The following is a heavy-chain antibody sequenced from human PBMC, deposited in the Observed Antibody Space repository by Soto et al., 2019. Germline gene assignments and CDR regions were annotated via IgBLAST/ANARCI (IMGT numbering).Heavy chain of an antibody. CDR3: ARGRRGEIAAAGTEYFQH. Sequence: QVQLQQWGAGLLKPSETLSLTCAVYGGSFSGYYWSWIRQPPGKGLEWIGEINHSGSTNYNPSLKSRVTISVDTSKNQFSLELSSVTAADTAVYYCARGRRGEIAAAGTEYFQHWGQGTLVTVSS. CDR2: INHSGST. D-gene: IGHD6-13*01. CDR1: GGSFSGYY. J-gene: IGHJ1*01. V-gene: IGHV4-34*01.